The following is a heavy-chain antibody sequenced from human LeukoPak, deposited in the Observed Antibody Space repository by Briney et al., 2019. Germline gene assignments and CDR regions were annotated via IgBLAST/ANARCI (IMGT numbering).Heavy chain of an antibody. CDR3: ARGTMFPYYFDY. Sequence: GGSLRLSCAASGFTFSSYSMNWVRQAPGKGLEWVSFISSSSSYIYYADSVKGRFTIPRDNAKNSLYLQMNSLRAEDTAVYYCARGTMFPYYFDYWGQGTLVTVSS. D-gene: IGHD3-10*02. V-gene: IGHV3-21*01. J-gene: IGHJ4*02. CDR1: GFTFSSYS. CDR2: ISSSSSYI.